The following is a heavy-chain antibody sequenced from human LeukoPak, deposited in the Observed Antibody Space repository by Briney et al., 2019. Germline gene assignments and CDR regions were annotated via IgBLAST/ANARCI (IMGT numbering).Heavy chain of an antibody. Sequence: HPGGSLRVSCAASGFTVSSNYMSWVRQAPGKGLEWVSVMYSGGNTRYADSVKGRFTISRDNSKNTLYLQMSSLRAEDTAVYYCARDADGGLDYWGQGTLVTVSS. D-gene: IGHD2-15*01. CDR1: GFTVSSNY. CDR2: MYSGGNT. CDR3: ARDADGGLDY. V-gene: IGHV3-66*01. J-gene: IGHJ4*02.